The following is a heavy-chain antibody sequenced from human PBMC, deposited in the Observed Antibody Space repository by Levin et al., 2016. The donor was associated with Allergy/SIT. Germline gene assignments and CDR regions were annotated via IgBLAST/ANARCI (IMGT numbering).Heavy chain of an antibody. D-gene: IGHD2/OR15-2a*01. J-gene: IGHJ3*02. CDR2: IDPSDSYT. V-gene: IGHV5-10-1*01. Sequence: VRQMPGKGLEWMGRIDPSDSYTNYSPSFQGHVTISADKSISTAYLQWSSLKASDTAMYYCARHGSRSSMARDAFDIWGQGTMVTVSS. CDR3: ARHGSRSSMARDAFDI.